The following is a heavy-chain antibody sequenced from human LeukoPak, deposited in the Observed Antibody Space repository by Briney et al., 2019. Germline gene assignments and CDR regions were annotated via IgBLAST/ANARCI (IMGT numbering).Heavy chain of an antibody. CDR2: INPNSGGT. J-gene: IGHJ3*02. CDR1: GYTFTGYY. CDR3: AKVMGSGQWLVEREDFDI. D-gene: IGHD6-19*01. V-gene: IGHV1-2*02. Sequence: ASVTVSCKASGYTFTGYYRNWVRQAPGQGLEWMGWINPNSGGTIYAQKFQGRVTMTRGTSISTAYMELSRLRSDDTAVYYCAKVMGSGQWLVEREDFDIWGQGTMVTVSS.